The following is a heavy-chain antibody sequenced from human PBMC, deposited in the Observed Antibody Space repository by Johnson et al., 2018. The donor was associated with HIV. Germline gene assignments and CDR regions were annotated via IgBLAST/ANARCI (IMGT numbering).Heavy chain of an antibody. V-gene: IGHV3-15*01. D-gene: IGHD6-19*01. CDR2: IKSKTDGGTT. CDR3: ARGVGSGWYFEIGDDAFDI. Sequence: VQLVESGGGLVKPGGSLRLSCAASGFSFTNAWMSWVRQAPGKGLEWVGRIKSKTDGGTTEFAAPVKGRFTMSRDDSKTTLYLQMNSLRAEDTAVYYCARGVGSGWYFEIGDDAFDIWGQGTMVTVSS. CDR1: GFSFTNAW. J-gene: IGHJ3*02.